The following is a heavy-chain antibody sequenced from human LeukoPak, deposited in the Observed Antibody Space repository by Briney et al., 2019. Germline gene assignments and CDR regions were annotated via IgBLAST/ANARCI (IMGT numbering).Heavy chain of an antibody. J-gene: IGHJ4*02. CDR3: AKGFAYQLPHSTFDY. CDR2: ISGSGGST. D-gene: IGHD2-2*01. Sequence: GGSLRLSCAASGFTFSSYAMSWVRQAPGKGLEWVSAISGSGGSTYYADSVKGRFTISRDNSKNTLYLQMSSLRAEDTAVYYCAKGFAYQLPHSTFDYWGQGTLVTVSS. V-gene: IGHV3-23*01. CDR1: GFTFSSYA.